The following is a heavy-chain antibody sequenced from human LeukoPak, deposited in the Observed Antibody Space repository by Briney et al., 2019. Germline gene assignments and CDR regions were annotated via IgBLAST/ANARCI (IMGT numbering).Heavy chain of an antibody. CDR3: ASQLTPFDCSGGSCYSRMDAFDI. D-gene: IGHD2-15*01. Sequence: GESLKISCKGSGYSFTSYWISWVRQMPGKGLEWMGIIYPGDSDTRYSPSFQGQVTISADKSISTAYLQWSSLRASDTAMYYCASQLTPFDCSGGSCYSRMDAFDIWGQGTMVTVSS. CDR1: GYSFTSYW. J-gene: IGHJ3*02. CDR2: IYPGDSDT. V-gene: IGHV5-51*01.